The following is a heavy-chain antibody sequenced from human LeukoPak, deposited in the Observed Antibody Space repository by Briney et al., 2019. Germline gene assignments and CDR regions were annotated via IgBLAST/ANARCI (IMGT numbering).Heavy chain of an antibody. J-gene: IGHJ5*02. V-gene: IGHV4-39*01. CDR2: IYYSGST. CDR1: GGSISSSSYY. D-gene: IGHD6-19*01. Sequence: SETLSLTCTVSGGSISSSSYYWGWIRQPPGKGLEWIGSIYYSGSTYYNPSLKSRVTISVDTSKNQFSLKLSSVTAADTAVYYCARHPRQQWLGHNWFDPWGQGTLVTVSS. CDR3: ARHPRQQWLGHNWFDP.